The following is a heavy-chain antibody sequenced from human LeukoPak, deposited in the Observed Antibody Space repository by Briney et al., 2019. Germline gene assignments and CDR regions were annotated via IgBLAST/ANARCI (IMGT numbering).Heavy chain of an antibody. D-gene: IGHD6-13*01. Sequence: ASVKVSCKASGYTFTGYYIHWVRQAPGQGLEWMGWINPNNGGTNYAQKFQGWVTMTRDTSISTAYMELNRLRSDDTAVYYCARDQSSSWYNVFDYWGQGTLVTVSS. CDR1: GYTFTGYY. CDR3: ARDQSSSWYNVFDY. V-gene: IGHV1-2*04. CDR2: INPNNGGT. J-gene: IGHJ4*02.